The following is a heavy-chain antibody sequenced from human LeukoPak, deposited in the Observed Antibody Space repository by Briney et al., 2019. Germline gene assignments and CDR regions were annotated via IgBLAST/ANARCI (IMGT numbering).Heavy chain of an antibody. V-gene: IGHV3-21*01. CDR3: ARDGPNSSGWYGEYFQH. CDR2: ISSSSSYI. CDR1: GFTFSSYS. D-gene: IGHD6-19*01. J-gene: IGHJ1*01. Sequence: PGGSLRLSCAASGFTFSSYSMNWVRQAPGKGLEWVSSISSSSSYIYYADSVKGRFTISRDNAKNSLYLQMNSLRAEDTAVYYCARDGPNSSGWYGEYFQHWGQGTLVTVSS.